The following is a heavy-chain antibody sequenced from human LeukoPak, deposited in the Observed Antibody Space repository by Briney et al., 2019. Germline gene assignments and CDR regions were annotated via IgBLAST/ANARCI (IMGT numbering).Heavy chain of an antibody. V-gene: IGHV4-39*01. CDR1: GGSVSDINYF. CDR2: IYYSGDT. J-gene: IGHJ4*02. D-gene: IGHD1-26*01. CDR3: ARHQFRGRSSWVDF. Sequence: SETLSLTCTVSGGSVSDINYFWGWIRQPPGKGLEWIGSIYYSGDTYYNPSLKSRVTISVDTSKNQFSLKLYSVPAADTAVYYCARHQFRGRSSWVDFWGQGTLVTVSS.